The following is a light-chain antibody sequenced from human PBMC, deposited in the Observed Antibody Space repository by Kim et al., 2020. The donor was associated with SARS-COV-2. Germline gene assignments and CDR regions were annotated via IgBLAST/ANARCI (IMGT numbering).Light chain of an antibody. V-gene: IGLV3-21*04. CDR1: NIGSKS. CDR2: YDS. J-gene: IGLJ2*01. CDR3: QVWDSSSDHPV. Sequence: SSELTQPPSVSVAPGETARITCGGNNIGSKSVHWYQQKPGQAPVLVIYYDSDRPSGIPERFSGSNSGNTATLTISRVEAGDEADYYCQVWDSSSDHPVFGGGSKLTVL.